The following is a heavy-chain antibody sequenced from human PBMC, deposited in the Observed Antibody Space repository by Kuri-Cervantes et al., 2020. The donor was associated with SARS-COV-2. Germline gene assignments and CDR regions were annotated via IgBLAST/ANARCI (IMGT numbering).Heavy chain of an antibody. CDR3: ARTEDIVLMVYGLYGMDV. Sequence: ASVKVSCKVSGYTLTELSMHWVRQAPGKGLEWMGGFDPEDGETIYAQKFQGRVTMTEDTSTDTAHMELSSLRSEDTAVYYCARTEDIVLMVYGLYGMDVWGQGTTVTVSS. J-gene: IGHJ6*02. D-gene: IGHD2-8*01. V-gene: IGHV1-24*01. CDR2: FDPEDGET. CDR1: GYTLTELS.